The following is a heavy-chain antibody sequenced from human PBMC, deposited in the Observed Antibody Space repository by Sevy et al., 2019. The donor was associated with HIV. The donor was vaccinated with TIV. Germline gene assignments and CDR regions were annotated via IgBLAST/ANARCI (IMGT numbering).Heavy chain of an antibody. CDR3: ARGCSSTSCLWGLDV. CDR2: IKKDGSEK. J-gene: IGHJ6*02. CDR1: GFTFSTYW. V-gene: IGHV3-7*03. D-gene: IGHD2-2*01. Sequence: GGSLRLSCAASGFTFSTYWMSWVRQAPGKGLEWVANIKKDGSEKYSVDSVKGRFTISRDNAKSSLYLQMKSLRAEDTAVYYCARGCSSTSCLWGLDVWGQGTTVTVSS.